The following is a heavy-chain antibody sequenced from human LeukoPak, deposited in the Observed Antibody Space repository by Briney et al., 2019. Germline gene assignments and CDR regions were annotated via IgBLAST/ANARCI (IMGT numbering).Heavy chain of an antibody. D-gene: IGHD3-22*01. V-gene: IGHV4-31*03. CDR3: ARVPLPYQGITMIVEGDY. Sequence: TLSLTCTVSGGSISSGGYYWSWIRPHPGKGLEWIGYIYYSGSTYYNPSLKSRVTISVDTSKNQFSLKLSSVTAADTAVYYCARVPLPYQGITMIVEGDYWGQGTLVTVSS. CDR2: IYYSGST. J-gene: IGHJ4*02. CDR1: GGSISSGGYY.